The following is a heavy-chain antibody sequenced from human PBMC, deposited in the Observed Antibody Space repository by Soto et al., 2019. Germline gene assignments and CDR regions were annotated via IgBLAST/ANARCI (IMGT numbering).Heavy chain of an antibody. CDR1: GYTFTSYG. Sequence: QVQLVQSGAEVKKPGASVKVSCKASGYTFTSYGISWVRQAPGQGLEWMGWISVYSGNTKYAQKFQGRLTMTTDTSTPTAYIALRSLRSDDTAVYYCASYNGDWPDYWGQGTLVTVSS. CDR2: ISVYSGNT. V-gene: IGHV1-18*01. J-gene: IGHJ4*02. D-gene: IGHD4-17*01. CDR3: ASYNGDWPDY.